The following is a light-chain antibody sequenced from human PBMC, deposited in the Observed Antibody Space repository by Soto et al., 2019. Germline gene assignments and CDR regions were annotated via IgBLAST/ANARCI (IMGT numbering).Light chain of an antibody. CDR2: DAS. V-gene: IGKV3-11*01. Sequence: EIVLTQFPATLSLSPGDRATLSCRASQSVGIYLAWYQQKPGQAPRLLIYDASNRATGIPARFSGSGSGTDFTITITSLEPEDFAVYFCQQRSNSPPMWTFGQGTTVEIK. J-gene: IGKJ1*01. CDR3: QQRSNSPPMWT. CDR1: QSVGIY.